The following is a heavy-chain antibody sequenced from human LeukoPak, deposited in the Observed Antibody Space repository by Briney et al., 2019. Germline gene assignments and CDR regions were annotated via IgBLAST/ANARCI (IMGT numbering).Heavy chain of an antibody. CDR3: ARVGEYCSSTSCYTGSPDAFDI. CDR2: ISAYNGNT. J-gene: IGHJ3*02. CDR1: GYTFTSYG. Sequence: GASVKVSCKASGYTFTSYGISWVRQAPGQGLEWMGWISAYNGNTNYAQKLQGRVTMTTDTSTSTAYMELRSLRSDDTAVYYCARVGEYCSSTSCYTGSPDAFDIWGQGTMVTVSS. V-gene: IGHV1-18*01. D-gene: IGHD2-2*02.